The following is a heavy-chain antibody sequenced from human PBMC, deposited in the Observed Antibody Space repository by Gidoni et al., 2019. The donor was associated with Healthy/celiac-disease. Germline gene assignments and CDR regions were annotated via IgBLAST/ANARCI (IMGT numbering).Heavy chain of an antibody. CDR1: GRSFRGYY. CDR3: ARGSLLGYCSGGSCYRGPFGY. D-gene: IGHD2-15*01. Sequence: QVQLQQWGAGLLKPSETLSLTCAVYGRSFRGYYWRWIRQPPGKGLEWIGEINHSGSTNYNPSLKSRVTISVDTSKSQFSLKLSSVTAADTAVYYCARGSLLGYCSGGSCYRGPFGYWGQGTLVTVSS. V-gene: IGHV4-34*01. CDR2: INHSGST. J-gene: IGHJ4*02.